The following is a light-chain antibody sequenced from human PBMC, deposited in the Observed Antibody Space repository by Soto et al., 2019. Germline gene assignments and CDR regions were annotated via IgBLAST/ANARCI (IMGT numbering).Light chain of an antibody. J-gene: IGKJ5*01. Sequence: EIVMTQPPAPLSVSPGERDTLSCRASQSVKTFLVWYQQRPGQAPRLLIYDASHRAAGIPARFSGSGFGTDFTLPISSLEPEDAAVYYCQQRSNWPPITFGQGTRLEIK. CDR3: QQRSNWPPIT. V-gene: IGKV3-11*01. CDR1: QSVKTF. CDR2: DAS.